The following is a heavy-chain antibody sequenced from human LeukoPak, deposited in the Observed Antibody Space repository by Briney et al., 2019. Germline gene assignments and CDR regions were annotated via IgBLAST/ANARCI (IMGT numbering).Heavy chain of an antibody. CDR1: GFTFSSYG. D-gene: IGHD1-26*01. Sequence: GGSLRLSCAASGFTFSSYGIHWVRQAPGKGLEWVAVISYDGSNKYYADSVKGRFTISRDNSKNTLYLQMNSLRAEDTAVYYCAKDTHSGSYYYFDYWGQGTLVTVSS. CDR2: ISYDGSNK. CDR3: AKDTHSGSYYYFDY. V-gene: IGHV3-30*18. J-gene: IGHJ4*02.